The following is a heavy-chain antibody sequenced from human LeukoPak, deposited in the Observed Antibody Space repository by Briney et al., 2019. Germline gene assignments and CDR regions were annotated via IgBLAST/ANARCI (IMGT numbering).Heavy chain of an antibody. CDR3: AREGGYDWLDY. V-gene: IGHV3-20*04. Sequence: QAGGSLRLSCAASGFTFDDYGMSWVREAPGKGLEWVSGINWNGGSTGYADSVKGRFTISRDNAKNSLYLQMNSLRAEDTAFYYCAREGGYDWLDYWGRGTLVTVSS. CDR1: GFTFDDYG. D-gene: IGHD5-12*01. CDR2: INWNGGST. J-gene: IGHJ4*02.